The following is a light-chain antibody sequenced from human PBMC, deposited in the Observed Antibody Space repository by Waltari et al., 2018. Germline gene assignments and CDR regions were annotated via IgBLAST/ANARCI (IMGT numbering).Light chain of an antibody. Sequence: IEMTQSPATLSVSPGERATRSCRASQNVGTKLAWYQQKPGLAPRLLIYDAFTRATGIPARFSGSGSGTEFTLTISSLQSEDLALYHCLQYHYWPPWTFGQGTKVEVK. J-gene: IGKJ1*01. CDR2: DAF. CDR1: QNVGTK. CDR3: LQYHYWPPWT. V-gene: IGKV3-15*01.